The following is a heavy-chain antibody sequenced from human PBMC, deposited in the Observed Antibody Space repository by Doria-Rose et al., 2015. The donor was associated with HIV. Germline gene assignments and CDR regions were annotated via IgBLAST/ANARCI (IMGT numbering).Heavy chain of an antibody. J-gene: IGHJ6*02. CDR1: GGSFSGYY. Sequence: QVQLQQWDAGLVKPSENLSLTCAVFGGSFSGYYWSWIRQPPGKGLEWIGAIHHSGSTNYQTSLKSRVTISLDTSKNLFSLKLSSVTAADTAVYYCARGLLRGGWNDVDYYYGMDVWGQGTTVTVSS. CDR2: IHHSGST. D-gene: IGHD1-1*01. CDR3: ARGLLRGGWNDVDYYYGMDV. V-gene: IGHV4-34*01.